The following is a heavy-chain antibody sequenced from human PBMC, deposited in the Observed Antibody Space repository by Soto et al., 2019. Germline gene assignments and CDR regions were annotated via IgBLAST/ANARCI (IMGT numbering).Heavy chain of an antibody. CDR3: ARGSGYYYWDDY. J-gene: IGHJ4*02. D-gene: IGHD3-22*01. V-gene: IGHV1-3*05. CDR2: INAGNGNT. Sequence: QVQLVQSGAEEKKPGASVKVSCKASGYTFTSYAMHWVRQAPGQRLGWMGWINAGNGNTKYSQKFQGRVTITRDTSASTAYRELSSLRSEATAVYYCARGSGYYYWDDYWGQGTLVTVSS. CDR1: GYTFTSYA.